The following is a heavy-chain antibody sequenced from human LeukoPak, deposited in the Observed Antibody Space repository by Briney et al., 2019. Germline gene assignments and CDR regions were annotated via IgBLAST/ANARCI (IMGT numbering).Heavy chain of an antibody. J-gene: IGHJ4*02. D-gene: IGHD1-7*01. V-gene: IGHV1-69*05. Sequence: ASVKVSCKASGGTFSSYAISWVRQAPGQGLEWMGGIIPIFGTANYAQKFQGRVTITTDESTSTAYMELSSLRSEDTAVYYCARAALTGTSVVVYYFDYWGQGTLVTVSP. CDR3: ARAALTGTSVVVYYFDY. CDR2: IIPIFGTA. CDR1: GGTFSSYA.